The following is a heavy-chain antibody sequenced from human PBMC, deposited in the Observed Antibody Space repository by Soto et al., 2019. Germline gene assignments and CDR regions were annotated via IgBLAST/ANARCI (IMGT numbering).Heavy chain of an antibody. V-gene: IGHV1-8*01. CDR2: MNPNSGNT. J-gene: IGHJ4*02. Sequence: ASVKVSCKASGCTFTSYDINWVRQATGQGLEWMGWMNPNSGNTVYAQKFQGRVTMTRNTSISTAYMELSSLRSEDTAVYYCAREKSSRYDHWGQGTLVTVSS. CDR1: GCTFTSYD. CDR3: AREKSSRYDH. D-gene: IGHD6-13*01.